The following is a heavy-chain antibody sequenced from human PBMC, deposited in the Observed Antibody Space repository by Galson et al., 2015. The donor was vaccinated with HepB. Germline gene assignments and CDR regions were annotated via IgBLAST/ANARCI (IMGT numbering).Heavy chain of an antibody. CDR1: GYTFTSYG. Sequence: SVKVSCKASGYTFTSYGISWVRQAPGQGLEWMGWISAYNVNTNYAQKLQGRVTMTTDTSTSTAYMELRSLRSDDTAVYYCARDREMYYYDSSVEGADAFDIWGQGTMVTVSS. D-gene: IGHD3-22*01. V-gene: IGHV1-18*01. J-gene: IGHJ3*02. CDR2: ISAYNVNT. CDR3: ARDREMYYYDSSVEGADAFDI.